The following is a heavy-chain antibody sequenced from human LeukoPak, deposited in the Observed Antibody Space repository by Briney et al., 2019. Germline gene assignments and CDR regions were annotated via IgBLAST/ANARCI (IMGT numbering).Heavy chain of an antibody. J-gene: IGHJ4*02. CDR1: GFTFSSYA. D-gene: IGHD3-22*01. CDR3: ARDRGPYYDSSGYGY. CDR2: ISYDGSNK. Sequence: GGSLRLSCAASGFTFSSYAMHGVRQAPGKGLERVAVISYDGSNKYYADSVKGRFTISRDNSKNTLYLQMNSLRAEDTAVYYCARDRGPYYDSSGYGYWGQGTLVTVSS. V-gene: IGHV3-30-3*01.